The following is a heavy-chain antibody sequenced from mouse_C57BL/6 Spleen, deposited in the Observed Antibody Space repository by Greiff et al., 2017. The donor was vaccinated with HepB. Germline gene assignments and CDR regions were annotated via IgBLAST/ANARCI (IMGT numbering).Heavy chain of an antibody. CDR3: ARGDLLWYAMDY. CDR2: IHPNSGST. Sequence: QVQLQQPGAELVKPGALVKLSCKASGYTFTSYWMHWVKQRPGQGLEWIGMIHPNSGSTNYNEKFKSKATLTVDKSSSTAYMQLSSLTSEDSAVYYCARGDLLWYAMDYWGQGTSVTVSS. J-gene: IGHJ4*01. V-gene: IGHV1-64*01. D-gene: IGHD2-1*01. CDR1: GYTFTSYW.